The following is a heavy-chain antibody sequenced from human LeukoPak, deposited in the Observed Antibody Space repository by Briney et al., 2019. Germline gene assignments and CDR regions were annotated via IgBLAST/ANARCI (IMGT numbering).Heavy chain of an antibody. CDR3: AKWSPYGGNPGY. CDR1: GFTFNNYA. V-gene: IGHV3-23*01. CDR2: ISGSGGST. Sequence: GGSLRLSCAASGFTFNNYAMSLVRQAPGKGLEWVSAISGSGGSTYYADSVKGRFTISRDNPKDTLYLQMNSLRAEDTAVYYGAKWSPYGGNPGYWGQGTLVTVSS. J-gene: IGHJ4*02. D-gene: IGHD4-23*01.